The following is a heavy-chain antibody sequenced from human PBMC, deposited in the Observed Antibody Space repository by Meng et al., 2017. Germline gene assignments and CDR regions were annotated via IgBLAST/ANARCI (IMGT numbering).Heavy chain of an antibody. J-gene: IGHJ4*02. CDR1: GYTFTSYG. CDR3: ARDPRITGTTLPDY. D-gene: IGHD1-7*01. CDR2: ISAYNGNT. Sequence: QVQVVWSGAEVKKPGASVKASCKASGYTFTSYGISWVRQAPGQGLEWMGWISAYNGNTNYAQKLQGRVTMTTDTSTSTAYMELRSLRSDDTAVYYCARDPRITGTTLPDYWGQGTLVTVSS. V-gene: IGHV1-18*01.